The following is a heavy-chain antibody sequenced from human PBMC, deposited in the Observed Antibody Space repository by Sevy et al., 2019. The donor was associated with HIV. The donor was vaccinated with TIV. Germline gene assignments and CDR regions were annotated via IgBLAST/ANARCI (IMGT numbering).Heavy chain of an antibody. Sequence: GGSLRLSCAASGFTFSIYGMHWVRQAPGKGLEWVALIWYDGTKKYYRDSVKGRFTISRDNSKNTLFLQMNSLRAEDKALYYCVRGGDYGNFDFWGQGTLVTVSS. CDR3: VRGGDYGNFDF. CDR2: IWYDGTKK. V-gene: IGHV3-33*01. J-gene: IGHJ4*02. D-gene: IGHD4-17*01. CDR1: GFTFSIYG.